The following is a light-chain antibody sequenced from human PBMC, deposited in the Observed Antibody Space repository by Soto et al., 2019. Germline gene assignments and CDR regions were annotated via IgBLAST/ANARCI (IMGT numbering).Light chain of an antibody. CDR2: RAS. Sequence: DLRMTQSPSTLSASVGDRVTITCRASQSINNWLAWYQQKPGKAPKLLIYRASSLENGVSSRFSGRGSGTEFIFTITSLQPDDFATYYCQQYSSDSTFGQGTKVEIK. CDR3: QQYSSDST. J-gene: IGKJ1*01. CDR1: QSINNW. V-gene: IGKV1-5*03.